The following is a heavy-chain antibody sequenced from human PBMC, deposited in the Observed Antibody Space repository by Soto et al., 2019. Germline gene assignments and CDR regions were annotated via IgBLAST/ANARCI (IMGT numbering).Heavy chain of an antibody. Sequence: SEDPSLPRTVSGGFLSRGGYYWSWIRQHPGKGLEWIGYIYYSGSTYYNPSLKSRVTISVDTSKNQFSLKLSSVTAADTAVYYCARARRSYYYGSGSYIHFDYWGQGTLVTVSS. J-gene: IGHJ4*02. V-gene: IGHV4-31*03. CDR2: IYYSGST. CDR1: GGFLSRGGYY. D-gene: IGHD3-10*01. CDR3: ARARRSYYYGSGSYIHFDY.